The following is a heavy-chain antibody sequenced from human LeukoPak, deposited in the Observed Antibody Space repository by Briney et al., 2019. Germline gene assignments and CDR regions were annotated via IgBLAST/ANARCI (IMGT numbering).Heavy chain of an antibody. J-gene: IGHJ4*02. D-gene: IGHD6-6*01. Sequence: SETLSLTCTVSGGSISSYYWSWIRQPPGKGLEWIGYIYYSGSTNYNPSLKSRVTISVDTSKNQFSLKLSSVTAADTAVYYCARGGSSSSLLDYWCQGTLVTVSS. CDR1: GGSISSYY. V-gene: IGHV4-59*01. CDR3: ARGGSSSSLLDY. CDR2: IYYSGST.